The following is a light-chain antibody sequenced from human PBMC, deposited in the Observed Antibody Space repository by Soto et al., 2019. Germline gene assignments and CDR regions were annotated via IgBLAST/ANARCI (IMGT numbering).Light chain of an antibody. CDR2: QDS. CDR1: KLGDKY. V-gene: IGLV3-1*01. CDR3: QAWDSSTAV. J-gene: IGLJ2*01. Sequence: SYELTQPHSVSVSPGQTASITCSGDKLGDKYACWYQQKPGQSPVLVIYQDSKRPSGIPERFSGSNSGNTATLTISGTQAMDEADYYCQAWDSSTAVFVGGTKLTVL.